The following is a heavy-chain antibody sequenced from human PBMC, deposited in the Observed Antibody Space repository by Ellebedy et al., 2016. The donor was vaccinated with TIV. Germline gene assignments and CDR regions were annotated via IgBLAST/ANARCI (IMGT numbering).Heavy chain of an antibody. CDR1: GFTFDDYA. D-gene: IGHD3-22*01. V-gene: IGHV3-21*04. Sequence: PGGSLRLSCAASGFTFDDYAMNWVRQAPGKGLEWVSSISSSSSYIYYADSVKGRFTISRDNSKNTLYLQMNSLRAEDTAVYYCAKDYFYDSSGGYFDYWGQGTLVTVSS. CDR2: ISSSSSYI. CDR3: AKDYFYDSSGGYFDY. J-gene: IGHJ4*02.